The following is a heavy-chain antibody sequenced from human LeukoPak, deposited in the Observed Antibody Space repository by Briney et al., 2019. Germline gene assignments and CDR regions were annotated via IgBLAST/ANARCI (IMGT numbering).Heavy chain of an antibody. CDR1: GFTFSNYA. CDR3: AKGPQRD. CDR2: IYSGGGT. V-gene: IGHV3-23*01. Sequence: GGSLRLSCAASGFTFSNYAMNWVRQAPGKGLEWVSGIYSGGGTYYSDSVKGRCTISRDNSKKKLYLQMNSLRAEDTAVYYCAKGPQRDWGQGTLVTVSS. J-gene: IGHJ4*02.